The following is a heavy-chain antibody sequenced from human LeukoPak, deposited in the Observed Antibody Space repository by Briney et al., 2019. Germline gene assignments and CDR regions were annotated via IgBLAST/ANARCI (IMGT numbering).Heavy chain of an antibody. J-gene: IGHJ4*02. V-gene: IGHV3-74*01. CDR1: GFTFSNYW. CDR3: AKSPYFDY. CDR2: INSDGNRT. Sequence: PGGSLRLSCAAYGFTFSNYWMHWVRQAPGKGLVWVSRINSDGNRTNYADFVKGRFTISRDNAKNTLYVQINSLRAEDTAVYYCAKSPYFDYWGQGTLVTVSS.